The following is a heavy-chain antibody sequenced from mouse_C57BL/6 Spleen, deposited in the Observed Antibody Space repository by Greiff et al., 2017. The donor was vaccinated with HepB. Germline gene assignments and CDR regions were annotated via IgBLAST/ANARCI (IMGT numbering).Heavy chain of an antibody. V-gene: IGHV5-17*01. CDR2: ISSGSSTI. J-gene: IGHJ1*03. CDR1: GFTFSDYG. Sequence: EVMLVESGGGLVKPGGSLKLSCAASGFTFSDYGMHWVRQAPEKGLEWVAYISSGSSTIYYADTVKGRFTISRDNAKNTLFLQLTSLRSEDTAMYYCARGGAYWYFDVWGTGTTVTVSS. CDR3: ARGGAYWYFDV.